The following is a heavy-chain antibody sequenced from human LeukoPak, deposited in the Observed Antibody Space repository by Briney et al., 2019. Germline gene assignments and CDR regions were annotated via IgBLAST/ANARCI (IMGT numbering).Heavy chain of an antibody. Sequence: GGSLRLSCAASGFTFDDYGMSWVRQAPGKGLEWVSGISGSGGNTYYADSVKGRFTISRDNSKNTLSLQMNSLRAEDTAVYYCAKLRGGLAYYMDVWGKGTTVTVSS. J-gene: IGHJ6*03. V-gene: IGHV3-23*01. CDR3: AKLRGGLAYYMDV. CDR2: ISGSGGNT. CDR1: GFTFDDYG. D-gene: IGHD3-3*02.